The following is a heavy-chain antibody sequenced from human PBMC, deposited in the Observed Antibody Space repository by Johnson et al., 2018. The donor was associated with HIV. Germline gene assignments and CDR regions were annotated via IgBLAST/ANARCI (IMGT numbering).Heavy chain of an antibody. CDR3: ARERGRQLKLGAFDI. V-gene: IGHV3-33*08. D-gene: IGHD6-13*01. J-gene: IGHJ3*02. CDR1: DFSFSTYS. CDR2: TCYDGSTK. Sequence: QVQLAESGGGAVHPGRSLRLSCAASDFSFSTYSMHWVRQAPGTGLEFVAVTCYDGSTKNYADSVKGRFSISRDNSKNAMSLQMNSLRAEDPAVYYCARERGRQLKLGAFDIWGQGTMGTVSS.